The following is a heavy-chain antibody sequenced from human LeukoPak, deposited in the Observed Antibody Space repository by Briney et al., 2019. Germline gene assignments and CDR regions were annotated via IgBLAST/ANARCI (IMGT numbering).Heavy chain of an antibody. CDR1: GFSLSTSGVG. CDR2: IYWNDDK. Sequence: SGPTLVNPTQTLTLTCTFSGFSLSTSGVGVGWIRQPPGKALEWLALIYWNDDKRYSPSLKSRLTITKDASKNQMVLTMTNMDPVDTATYYCAHRRPNSFEDWFDPWGQGTLVTVSS. CDR3: AHRRPNSFEDWFDP. D-gene: IGHD4-23*01. J-gene: IGHJ5*02. V-gene: IGHV2-5*01.